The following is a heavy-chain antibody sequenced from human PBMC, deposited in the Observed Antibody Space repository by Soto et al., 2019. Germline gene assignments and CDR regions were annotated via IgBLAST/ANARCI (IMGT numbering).Heavy chain of an antibody. CDR1: GFTFSNYG. Sequence: PGGSLRLSCAASGFTFSNYGMHWIRQAPGKGLEWVAIIWYDGSNKYFADSVKGRFTISRDNSKNTLFLQMNSLRAEDTALYYCARVSGYYYEIDYWGQGTLVTVSS. D-gene: IGHD3-22*01. V-gene: IGHV3-33*01. CDR2: IWYDGSNK. CDR3: ARVSGYYYEIDY. J-gene: IGHJ4*02.